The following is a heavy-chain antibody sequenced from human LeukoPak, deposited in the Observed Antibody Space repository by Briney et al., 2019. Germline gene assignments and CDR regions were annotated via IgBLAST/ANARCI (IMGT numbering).Heavy chain of an antibody. CDR2: ISRDGGST. Sequence: GGSLRLSCAVSGFTFYAMHWVRQVPGKGLEWVSLISRDGGSTYYGDSVKGRFAITRDNSKNTVFLQMDSLRAEDTAVYYCAKTTAGYSSGRYPGWPIDYWGQGTLVTVSS. V-gene: IGHV3-23*01. J-gene: IGHJ4*02. CDR3: AKTTAGYSSGRYPGWPIDY. D-gene: IGHD6-19*01. CDR1: GFTFYA.